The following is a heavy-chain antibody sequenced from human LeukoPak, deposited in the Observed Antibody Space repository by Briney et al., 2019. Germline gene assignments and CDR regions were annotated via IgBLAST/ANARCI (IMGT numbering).Heavy chain of an antibody. CDR1: GGSIGNARYY. CDR2: IYTSGST. J-gene: IGHJ4*02. CDR3: ARDLGYDSSGYHY. D-gene: IGHD3-22*01. V-gene: IGHV4-61*02. Sequence: SETLSLTCTVSGGSIGNARYYWGWARQSPEKGLEWIGRIYTSGSTNYNPSLKSRVTMSIDTSKKQFSLKLSSVTAADTAVYYCARDLGYDSSGYHYWGQGTLVTVSS.